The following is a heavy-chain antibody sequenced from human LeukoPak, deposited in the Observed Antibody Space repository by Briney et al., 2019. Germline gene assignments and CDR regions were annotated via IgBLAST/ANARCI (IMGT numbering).Heavy chain of an antibody. CDR2: ISSSGSTI. V-gene: IGHV3-11*04. D-gene: IGHD3-10*01. J-gene: IGHJ5*02. CDR1: GFTFSDYY. Sequence: GGSLRLSCAASGFTFSDYYMSWIRQAPGKGLEWVSYISSSGSTIYYADSVKGRFTISRDNAKNSLYLQMNSLRAEDTAVYYCARHMALYYFGSGIVKLTRWFDPWGQGTLVTVSS. CDR3: ARHMALYYFGSGIVKLTRWFDP.